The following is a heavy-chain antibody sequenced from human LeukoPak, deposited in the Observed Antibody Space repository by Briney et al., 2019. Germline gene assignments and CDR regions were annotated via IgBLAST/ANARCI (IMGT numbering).Heavy chain of an antibody. CDR2: IWYDGSNK. CDR1: GFTFRSYG. V-gene: IGHV3-33*01. CDR3: ARASYGSGSYYGPSD. D-gene: IGHD3-10*01. Sequence: PGGSLRLSCAVSGFTFRSYGMHWVRQAPGKGLEWVAVIWYDGSNKYHADSVKGRFTISRDDAKNTLYLQMNSLRAEDTAIYYCARASYGSGSYYGPSDWGQGTLVTVSS. J-gene: IGHJ4*02.